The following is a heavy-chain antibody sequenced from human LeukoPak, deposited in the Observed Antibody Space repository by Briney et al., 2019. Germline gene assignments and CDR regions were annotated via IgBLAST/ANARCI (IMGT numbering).Heavy chain of an antibody. CDR1: GFTFSSYA. CDR3: AKDRLVYSYGPNFDY. CDR2: ISGSGGST. J-gene: IGHJ4*02. D-gene: IGHD5-18*01. V-gene: IGHV3-23*01. Sequence: PGGSLRLSCAASGFTFSSYAMSWVRQAPGKGLEWVSAISGSGGSTYYADSVKGRFTISRDNSKNTLYLQMNTLRAEDTAVYYCAKDRLVYSYGPNFDYWGQGTLVTVSS.